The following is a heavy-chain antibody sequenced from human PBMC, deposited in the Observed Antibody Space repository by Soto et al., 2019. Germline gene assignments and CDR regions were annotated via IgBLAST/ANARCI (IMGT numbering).Heavy chain of an antibody. CDR3: ATWHTVTTNVRDY. V-gene: IGHV4-31*03. D-gene: IGHD4-17*01. J-gene: IGHJ4*02. CDR2: IYYSGST. CDR1: GGSISSGGYY. Sequence: QVQLQESGPGLVKPSQTLSLTCTVSGGSISSGGYYWSWIRQHPGKGLEWIGYIYYSGSTYYNPSLKSRVTISVDTSKNQFSLKLSSVTATDTAVYYCATWHTVTTNVRDYWGQGTLVTVSS.